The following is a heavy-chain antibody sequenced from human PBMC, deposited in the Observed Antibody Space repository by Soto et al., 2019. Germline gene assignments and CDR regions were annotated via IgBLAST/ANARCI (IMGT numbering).Heavy chain of an antibody. CDR1: GYTFTSYG. J-gene: IGHJ6*03. CDR3: ARVPGLLWFGELFRGNYYYYYMDV. CDR2: ISAYNGNT. Sequence: ASVKVSCKASGYTFTSYGISWVRQAPGQGLEWMGWISAYNGNTNYAQKLQGRVTMTTDTSTSTAYMELRSLRSDDTAVYYCARVPGLLWFGELFRGNYYYYYMDVWGKGTTVTVS. V-gene: IGHV1-18*01. D-gene: IGHD3-10*01.